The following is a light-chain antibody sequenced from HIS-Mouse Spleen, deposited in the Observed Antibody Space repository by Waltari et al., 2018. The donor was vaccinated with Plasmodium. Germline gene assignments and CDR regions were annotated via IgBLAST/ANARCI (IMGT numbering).Light chain of an antibody. CDR2: DVS. CDR1: SRDVGGYNY. J-gene: IGLJ1*01. CDR3: SSYTSSSTLPYV. V-gene: IGLV2-14*03. Sequence: QSALTQPASVSGSPGPSITIPCPGTSRDVGGYNYVHCSQKHPGKAPKLMIYDVSNRPSGVSNRFSGSKSGNTASLTISGLQAEDEADYYCSSYTSSSTLPYVFGTGTKVTVL.